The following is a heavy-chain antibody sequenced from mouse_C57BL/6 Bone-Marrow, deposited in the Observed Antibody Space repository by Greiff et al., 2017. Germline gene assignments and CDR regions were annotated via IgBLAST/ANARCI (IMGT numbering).Heavy chain of an antibody. Sequence: VQLQQSGAELVRPGASVKLSCTASGFNIKDYYMHWVKQRPEQGLEWIGRIDPEDGDTDYAPQFQGKATLTADTSSSTAYLQLSSLTSEDTAVYYCTTGGYGSHYWGQGTTLTVSS. CDR3: TTGGYGSHY. D-gene: IGHD1-1*01. CDR1: GFNIKDYY. CDR2: IDPEDGDT. V-gene: IGHV14-1*01. J-gene: IGHJ2*01.